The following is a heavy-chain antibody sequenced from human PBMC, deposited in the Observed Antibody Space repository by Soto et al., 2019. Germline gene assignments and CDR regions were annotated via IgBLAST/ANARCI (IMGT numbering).Heavy chain of an antibody. CDR1: GFTFSSYG. CDR2: ISYDGSNK. J-gene: IGHJ4*02. CDR3: AKVRGYGFGELFGYFGY. D-gene: IGHD3-10*01. Sequence: GGSLRLSCAASGFTFSSYGMHWVRQAPGKGLEWVAVISYDGSNKYYADSVKGRFTISRDNSKNTLYLQMNSLRAEDTAVYYCAKVRGYGFGELFGYFGYWGQGTLVTVSS. V-gene: IGHV3-30*18.